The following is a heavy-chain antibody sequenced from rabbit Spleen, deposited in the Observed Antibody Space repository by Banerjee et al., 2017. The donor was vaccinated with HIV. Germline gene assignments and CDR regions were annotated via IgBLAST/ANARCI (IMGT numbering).Heavy chain of an antibody. Sequence: QEQLVESGGGLVKPEGSLTLTCMSSGLDFSSSYWICWVHQAPGKGLEWIACIYVGDGSTDYANWVNGRFTISKTSSTVDLQMTSLTVADTATYFCARDLAGYVGFGYASYLDLWGQGTLVTVS. D-gene: IGHD6-1*01. J-gene: IGHJ3*01. CDR3: ARDLAGYVGFGYASYLDL. V-gene: IGHV1S45*01. CDR2: IYVGDGST. CDR1: GLDFSSSYW.